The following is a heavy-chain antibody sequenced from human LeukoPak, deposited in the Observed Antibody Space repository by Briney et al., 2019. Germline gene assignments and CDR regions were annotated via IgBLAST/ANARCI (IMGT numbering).Heavy chain of an antibody. D-gene: IGHD2-15*01. CDR2: ISAYNGNT. CDR3: ARVVAYDLSDRRVYYYGMDV. CDR1: GYTFTSYG. Sequence: ASVKVSCKASGYTFTSYGISWVRQAPGQGLEWMGWISAYNGNTNYAQKLQGRVTMATDTSTSTAYMELRSLRSDDTAVYYCARVVAYDLSDRRVYYYGMDVWGQGTTVTVSS. J-gene: IGHJ6*02. V-gene: IGHV1-18*01.